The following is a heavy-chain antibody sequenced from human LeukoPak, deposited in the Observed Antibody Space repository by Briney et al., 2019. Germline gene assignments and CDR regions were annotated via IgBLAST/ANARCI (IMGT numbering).Heavy chain of an antibody. CDR3: ARDYGGSSPFDY. V-gene: IGHV3-7*01. CDR1: GFDFSTQW. CDR2: VNQGATQK. J-gene: IGHJ4*02. D-gene: IGHD4-23*01. Sequence: GGSLRLSCAASGFDFSTQWMSWVRQAPGKGLEWVAIVNQGATQKYYVDSVKGRFTISRDNAKNSLYLQMNSLRAEDTAVYYCARDYGGSSPFDYWGQGTLVTVSS.